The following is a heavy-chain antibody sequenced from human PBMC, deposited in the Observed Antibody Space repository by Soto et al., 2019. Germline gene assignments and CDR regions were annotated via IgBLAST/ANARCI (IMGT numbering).Heavy chain of an antibody. J-gene: IGHJ5*02. CDR1: GGSFSGYY. Sequence: QVQLQQWGAGLLKPSETLSLTCAVYGGSFSGYYWSWIRQPPGKGLEWIGEINHSGSTNYKPSLKSRGPISLQTSKHQFSLKLSSVTAADPAVYHCATGLPVVITMVRGVIGWFDPWGPGTLVTVSS. V-gene: IGHV4-34*01. CDR3: ATGLPVVITMVRGVIGWFDP. CDR2: INHSGST. D-gene: IGHD3-10*01.